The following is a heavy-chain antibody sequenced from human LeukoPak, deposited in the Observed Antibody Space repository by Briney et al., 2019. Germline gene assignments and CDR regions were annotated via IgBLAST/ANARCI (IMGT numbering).Heavy chain of an antibody. J-gene: IGHJ4*02. Sequence: GGSLRLSCAASGFTFSNYEMNWVRQAPGKGLEWVSYISSSGSTIYYADSVKGRFTISRDNAKNSLFLQMNSLRAEDTAVYYCARDLVGYFDYWGQGTLVTVSS. V-gene: IGHV3-48*03. CDR3: ARDLVGYFDY. D-gene: IGHD1-26*01. CDR1: GFTFSNYE. CDR2: ISSSGSTI.